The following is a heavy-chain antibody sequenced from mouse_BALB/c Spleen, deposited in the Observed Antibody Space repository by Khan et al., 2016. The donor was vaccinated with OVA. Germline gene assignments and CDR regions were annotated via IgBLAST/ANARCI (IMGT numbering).Heavy chain of an antibody. CDR2: ISTYSGNT. V-gene: IGHV1S137*01. CDR1: GYTFTDYA. Sequence: QVQLQQSGPELVRPGVSVKISCKGSGYTFTDYAMYWVKQSHAKSLEWIGLISTYSGNTNYNQKFKGKATMTVDKSSSTAYMEIARLTSEDSASYYCARPAYDGYYDYWGQGTTLTVSS. CDR3: ARPAYDGYYDY. D-gene: IGHD2-3*01. J-gene: IGHJ2*01.